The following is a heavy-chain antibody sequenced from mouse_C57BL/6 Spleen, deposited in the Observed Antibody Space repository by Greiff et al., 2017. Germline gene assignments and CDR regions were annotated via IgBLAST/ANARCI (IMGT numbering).Heavy chain of an antibody. Sequence: EVKLMESGGGLVKPGGSLKLSCAASGFTFSDYGMHWVRQAPEKGLEWVAYISSGSSTIYYADTVKGRFTISRDNAKNTLFLQMTSLRSEDTAMYYCARDYYGIAMGYWGQGTSVTVAS. D-gene: IGHD1-1*01. CDR3: ARDYYGIAMGY. V-gene: IGHV5-17*01. CDR2: ISSGSSTI. CDR1: GFTFSDYG. J-gene: IGHJ4*01.